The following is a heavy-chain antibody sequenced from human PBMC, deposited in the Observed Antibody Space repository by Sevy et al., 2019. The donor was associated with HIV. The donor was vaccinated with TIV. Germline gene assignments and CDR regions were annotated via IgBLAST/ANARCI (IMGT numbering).Heavy chain of an antibody. CDR3: ARHGEGYCSSTSCYLGVMDV. CDR2: IYPGDSDT. CDR1: GYSFTSYW. V-gene: IGHV5-51*01. J-gene: IGHJ6*02. Sequence: GESLKISCKGSGYSFTSYWIGWVRQMPGKGLEWMGIIYPGDSDTRYSPSFQGQFPISADKSIGTAYLQWSSLKASDTAMYYCARHGEGYCSSTSCYLGVMDVWGQGTTVTFSS. D-gene: IGHD2-2*01.